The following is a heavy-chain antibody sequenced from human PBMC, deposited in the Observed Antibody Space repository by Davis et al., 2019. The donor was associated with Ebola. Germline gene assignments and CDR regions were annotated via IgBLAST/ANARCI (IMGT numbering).Heavy chain of an antibody. Sequence: GESLKISCAASGFTFSSYWMSWVRQAPGKGLEWVANIKQDGSEKYYVDSVKGRFTISRDNAKNSLYLQMNSLRAEDTAVYYCARVGNGDYDDWYFDLWGRGTLVTVSS. CDR3: ARVGNGDYDDWYFDL. D-gene: IGHD4-17*01. J-gene: IGHJ2*01. V-gene: IGHV3-7*03. CDR2: IKQDGSEK. CDR1: GFTFSSYW.